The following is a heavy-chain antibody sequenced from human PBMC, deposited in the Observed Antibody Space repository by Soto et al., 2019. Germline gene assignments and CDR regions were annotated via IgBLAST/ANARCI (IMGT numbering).Heavy chain of an antibody. CDR1: GFSLRNARMG. CDR3: ARMLAVNYYYDYVDV. V-gene: IGHV2-26*01. D-gene: IGHD3-22*01. CDR2: ILSSDEK. Sequence: QVTLKESGPVLVKPTETLTLTCTVSGFSLRNARMGVSWIRQPPGKALEWLAHILSSDEKSYNTSLKGRVTLSKDTSKSQVVLTMTYVDPVDTATYFCARMLAVNYYYDYVDVWGEGTTVTVSS. J-gene: IGHJ6*03.